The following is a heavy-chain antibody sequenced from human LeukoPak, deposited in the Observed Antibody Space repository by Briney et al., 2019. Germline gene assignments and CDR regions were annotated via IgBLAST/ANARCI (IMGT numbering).Heavy chain of an antibody. D-gene: IGHD6-6*01. CDR1: GGTFSSYT. V-gene: IGHV1-69*02. CDR2: IIPILGIA. J-gene: IGHJ6*02. CDR3: ARAQEVSYYNYYGMDV. Sequence: SVKVSCKASGGTFSSYTISWVRQAPGQGLEWMGRIIPILGIANYAQKFQGRVTITADKSTSTAYMELSSLRSEDTAVYYCARAQEVSYYNYYGMDVWGQGTTVTASS.